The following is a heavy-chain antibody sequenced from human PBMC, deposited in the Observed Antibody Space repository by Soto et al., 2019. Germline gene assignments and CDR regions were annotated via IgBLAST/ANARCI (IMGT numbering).Heavy chain of an antibody. CDR2: IVVGSGNT. V-gene: IGHV1-58*01. D-gene: IGHD3-22*01. J-gene: IGHJ4*02. CDR1: GFTFTSSA. Sequence: GASVKVSCKASGFTFTSSAVQWGRQARGQRLEWIGWIVVGSGNTNYAQKFHERVTITRDMSTSTAYMELSSLRSEDTAGYYCAAANFYERSGYYPSPPPPGDYWGQGTLVNVSS. CDR3: AAANFYERSGYYPSPPPPGDY.